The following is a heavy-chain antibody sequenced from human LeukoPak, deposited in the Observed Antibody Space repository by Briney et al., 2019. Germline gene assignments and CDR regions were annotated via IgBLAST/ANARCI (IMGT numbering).Heavy chain of an antibody. CDR2: IYTSGST. CDR1: GGSISSYY. J-gene: IGHJ4*02. D-gene: IGHD3-22*01. CDR3: ARDLSYYDSSGSIFDY. Sequence: SETLSLTCTVSGGSISSYYWSWIRQPAGKGLEWIGRIYTSGSTNYNPALKSRVTMSVDTSKNPFSLKLSSVTAADTAVYYCARDLSYYDSSGSIFDYWGQGTLVTVSS. V-gene: IGHV4-4*07.